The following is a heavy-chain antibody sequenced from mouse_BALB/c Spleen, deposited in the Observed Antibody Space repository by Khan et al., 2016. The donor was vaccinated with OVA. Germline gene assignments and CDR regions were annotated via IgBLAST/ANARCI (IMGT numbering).Heavy chain of an antibody. J-gene: IGHJ4*01. CDR3: AKQPGYDDGSAIDY. D-gene: IGHD2-2*01. Sequence: EVELVESGGDLVKPGGSLKLSCAASGFTFSSYGMSWVRQTPDKRLEWVAAISSGGTYTYSPDSLKARFTISRDNAKNTLSLQMSSLKSEDTAIYSCAKQPGYDDGSAIDYWGQGTSVTVSS. CDR1: GFTFSSYG. V-gene: IGHV5-6*01. CDR2: ISSGGTYT.